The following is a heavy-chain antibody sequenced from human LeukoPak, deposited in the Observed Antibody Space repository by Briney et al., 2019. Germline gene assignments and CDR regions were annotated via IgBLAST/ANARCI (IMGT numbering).Heavy chain of an antibody. Sequence: SETLSLTCTVSGGSVTSGSHYWSWVRQPPGRGLEWIGNIYYSGNANYNPSLKSRVTMSVDRSKNQLSLKLSSVTAADTAVYCCAGVQSQNYYAMDVWGPGTPVTVSS. CDR1: GGSVTSGSHY. V-gene: IGHV4-61*01. CDR2: IYYSGNA. CDR3: AGVQSQNYYAMDV. J-gene: IGHJ6*02.